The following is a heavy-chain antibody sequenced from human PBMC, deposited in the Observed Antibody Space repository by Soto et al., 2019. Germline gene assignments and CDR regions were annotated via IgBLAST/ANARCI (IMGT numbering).Heavy chain of an antibody. CDR3: AHSRVFDWFDP. J-gene: IGHJ5*02. V-gene: IGHV2-5*01. CDR1: GFSLSSSEVG. CDR2: IVWNDDE. Sequence: QITLKESGPTLVKPTQTLTLTCTFSGFSLSSSEVGVGWIRQPPGKALEWLALIVWNDDERYNPSLKSRLTITKDISKNQVVLTMTNMDPVDTATYYCAHSRVFDWFDPWGQGTLVTVSS. D-gene: IGHD6-13*01.